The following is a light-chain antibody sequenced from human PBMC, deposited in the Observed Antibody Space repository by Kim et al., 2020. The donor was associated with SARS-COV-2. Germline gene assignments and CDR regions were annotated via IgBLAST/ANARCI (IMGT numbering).Light chain of an antibody. CDR1: RSDVGGYTY. CDR2: EVS. J-gene: IGLJ1*01. Sequence: PGQSVTSSCTGTRSDVGGYTYVSWYQQHPGKAPKLMIYEVSKRPSGVPDRFSGSKSGNTASLTVSGLQAEDEADYYCSSYAGSNRVFGTGTKVTVL. CDR3: SSYAGSNRV. V-gene: IGLV2-8*01.